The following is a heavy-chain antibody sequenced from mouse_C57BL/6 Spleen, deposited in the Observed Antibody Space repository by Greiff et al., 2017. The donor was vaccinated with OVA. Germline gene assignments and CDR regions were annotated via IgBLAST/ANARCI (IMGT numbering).Heavy chain of an antibody. CDR1: GYSITSGYY. J-gene: IGHJ2*01. D-gene: IGHD4-1*01. V-gene: IGHV3-6*01. CDR3: AREAGTRRAYFDY. CDR2: ISYDGSN. Sequence: VQLKQSGPGLVKPSQSLSLTCSVTGYSITSGYYWNWIRQFPGNKLEWMGYISYDGSNNYNPSLKNRISITRDTSKNQFFLKLNSVTTEDTATYYCAREAGTRRAYFDYWGQGTTLTVSS.